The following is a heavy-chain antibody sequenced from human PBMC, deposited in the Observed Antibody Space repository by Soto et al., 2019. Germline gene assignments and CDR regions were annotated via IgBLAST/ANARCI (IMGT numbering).Heavy chain of an antibody. CDR3: ATARGDGAFDS. V-gene: IGHV1-69*12. CDR2: IIPMLETT. Sequence: QVQVVQSGPEVKKSGSSMKVSCKASGGTFSGYAINWVRQAPGQGLEWMGGIIPMLETTTYAQNFQGRITIAADDLTTTVYMELSSLTSEDTAVYYCATARGDGAFDSWGQCTLLTVSS. CDR1: GGTFSGYA. J-gene: IGHJ4*02.